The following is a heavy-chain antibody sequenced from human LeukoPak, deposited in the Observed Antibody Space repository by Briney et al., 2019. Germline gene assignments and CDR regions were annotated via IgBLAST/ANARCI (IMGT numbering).Heavy chain of an antibody. J-gene: IGHJ4*02. Sequence: GGSLRLSCAASGFNYSSYTMNWVRQAPGMGLEWLSYISASRGITYYADSVKGRFTISRDNAKNTLYLQMNSLRADDTAVYYCAKDTPLCYFDYWGQGTLVTVSS. CDR3: AKDTPLCYFDY. CDR2: ISASRGIT. V-gene: IGHV3-48*01. D-gene: IGHD3-16*01. CDR1: GFNYSSYT.